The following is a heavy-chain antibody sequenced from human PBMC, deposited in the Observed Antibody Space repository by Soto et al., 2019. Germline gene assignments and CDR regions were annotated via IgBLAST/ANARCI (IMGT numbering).Heavy chain of an antibody. D-gene: IGHD6-19*01. Sequence: EVQLVESGGGLVQPGGSLRLSCAASGFTFSSYSMNWVRQAPGKGLEWVSYISSSSSTIYYADSVKGRFTISRDNAKNSLYLQMNSLRAEDTAVYYCARRSSGWTGYFDYWGQGTLVTVSS. CDR3: ARRSSGWTGYFDY. CDR1: GFTFSSYS. V-gene: IGHV3-48*01. CDR2: ISSSSSTI. J-gene: IGHJ4*02.